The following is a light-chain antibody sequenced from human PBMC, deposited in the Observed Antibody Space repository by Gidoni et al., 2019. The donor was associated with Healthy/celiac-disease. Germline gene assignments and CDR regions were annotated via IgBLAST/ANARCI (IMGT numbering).Light chain of an antibody. V-gene: IGKV1-39*01. CDR1: QTIRTY. J-gene: IGKJ1*01. Sequence: DIQMTQSPSSLSASVGDRVTITCRASQTIRTYLNWYQQRPGEAPKLLVYAASSLQRGIPSRFSATESGTDFTLTINGLQPEDFATYYCQQSYSMPRRFXQGTKVEV. CDR3: QQSYSMPRR. CDR2: AAS.